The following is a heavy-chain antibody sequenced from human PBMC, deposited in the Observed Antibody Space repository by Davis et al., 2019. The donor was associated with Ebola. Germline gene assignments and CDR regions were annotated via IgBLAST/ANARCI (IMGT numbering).Heavy chain of an antibody. CDR1: RYAFTSYV. CDR3: VGSGGRGYYNGMDV. D-gene: IGHD2-8*01. V-gene: IGHV1-8*02. J-gene: IGHJ6*02. Sequence: ASVPVSRQASRYAFTSYVINWVRPPTGHGPGWMGWMNPNSGNTRYVEKFQGRVTMTRNTSTSTAYMELSSLRSEDTAVYYCVGSGGRGYYNGMDVWGQGTTVSVSS. CDR2: MNPNSGNT.